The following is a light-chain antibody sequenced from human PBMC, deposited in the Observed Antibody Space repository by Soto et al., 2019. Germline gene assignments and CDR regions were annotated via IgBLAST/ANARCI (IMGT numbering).Light chain of an antibody. J-gene: IGKJ2*01. CDR2: HDS. Sequence: DMQMTKSPSTLSASVGDRITITCRAIQSVSRRFACSQQKPGKAPKLLIYHDSSLESGVPSRFSGRGSGTEFTLTISSRQSDDCATEYCLSYNNYSLHTFGQGTKLEIK. V-gene: IGKV1-5*01. CDR1: QSVSRR. CDR3: LSYNNYSLHT.